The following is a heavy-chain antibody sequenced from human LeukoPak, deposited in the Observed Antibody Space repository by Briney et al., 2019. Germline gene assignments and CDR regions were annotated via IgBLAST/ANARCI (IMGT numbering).Heavy chain of an antibody. CDR2: MNPNSGNT. CDR3: ARGVGATTAPYYYYYMDV. J-gene: IGHJ6*03. Sequence: ASVKVSCKASGYTFTSYDINWVRQATGQGLEWMGWMNPNSGNTGYAQKFQGRVNMTRNTSISTAYMELSSLRSEDTAVYYCARGVGATTAPYYYYYMDVWGKGTTVTVSS. D-gene: IGHD1-26*01. CDR1: GYTFTSYD. V-gene: IGHV1-8*01.